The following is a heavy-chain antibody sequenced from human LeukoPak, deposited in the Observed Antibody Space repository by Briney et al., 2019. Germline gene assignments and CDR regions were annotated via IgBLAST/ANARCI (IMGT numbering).Heavy chain of an antibody. Sequence: GGSLRLSCAASGFTFSSYAMHWVRQAPGKGLEYVSAISSNGGNTFYANSVKGRFTISRDNSKNTLYLQMNSLRAEDTAVYYCASLPTYSGSPSDYWGQGTLVTVSS. CDR2: ISSNGGNT. CDR3: ASLPTYSGSPSDY. V-gene: IGHV3-64*01. J-gene: IGHJ4*02. CDR1: GFTFSSYA. D-gene: IGHD1-26*01.